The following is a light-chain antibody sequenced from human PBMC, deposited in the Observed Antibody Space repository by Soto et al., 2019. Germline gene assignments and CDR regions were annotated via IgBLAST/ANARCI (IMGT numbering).Light chain of an antibody. CDR3: QSYDSSLSGSV. CDR2: GNS. Sequence: QSVQTQPPSVSRAPGQRVTISCTGSSSNIGAGYDVHWYQQLPGTAPKLLIYGNSNRPSGVPDRFSGSKSGTSASLAITGLQAEDEAHYYCQSYDSSLSGSVFGGGTKLTFL. CDR1: SSNIGAGYD. J-gene: IGLJ2*01. V-gene: IGLV1-40*01.